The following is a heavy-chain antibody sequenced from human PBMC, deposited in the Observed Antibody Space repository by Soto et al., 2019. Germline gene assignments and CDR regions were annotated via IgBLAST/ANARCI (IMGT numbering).Heavy chain of an antibody. D-gene: IGHD1-26*01. Sequence: LGTPSPPRAVYGGAGGAGVGFYWGWVRPPPGEGLEWIGEINHSGSTNYNPSLKSRVTISVDTSKNQFSLKLSSVTAADTAVYYCARGPIVGARGGFGFDSWGQGTLVTVSS. CDR2: INHSGST. CDR3: ARGPIVGARGGFGFDS. V-gene: IGHV4-34*01. CDR1: GGAGGAGVGFY. J-gene: IGHJ5*01.